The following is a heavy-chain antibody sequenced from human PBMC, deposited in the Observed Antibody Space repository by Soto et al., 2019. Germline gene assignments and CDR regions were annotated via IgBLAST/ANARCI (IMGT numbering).Heavy chain of an antibody. D-gene: IGHD1-7*01. CDR3: ASDGVLGTTGYYYYYMDV. V-gene: IGHV3-33*01. CDR2: IWYDGSNK. J-gene: IGHJ6*03. CDR1: GFTFSSYG. Sequence: PGGSLRLSCAASGFTFSSYGMHWVRQAPGKGLEWVAVIWYDGSNKYYADSVKGRFTISRDNSKNTLYLQMNSLRAEDTAVYYCASDGVLGTTGYYYYYMDVWGKGTTVTVSS.